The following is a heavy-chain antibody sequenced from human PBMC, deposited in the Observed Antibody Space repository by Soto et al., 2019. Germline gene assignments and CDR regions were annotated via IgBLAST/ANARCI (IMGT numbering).Heavy chain of an antibody. Sequence: SETLSLTCAVSGEPFSGYYWSWIRQPPGRAPEWIGEINHSGSTNYNPSLKSRVTISADTSKSQFSLKLSSVTAADTAVYYCACGGDSSGSHSWFDPWGQGTLVTVSS. V-gene: IGHV4-34*01. D-gene: IGHD3-22*01. CDR1: GEPFSGYY. J-gene: IGHJ5*02. CDR3: ACGGDSSGSHSWFDP. CDR2: INHSGST.